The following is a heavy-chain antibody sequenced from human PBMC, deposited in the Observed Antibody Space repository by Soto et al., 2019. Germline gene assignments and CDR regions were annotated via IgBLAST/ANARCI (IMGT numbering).Heavy chain of an antibody. V-gene: IGHV5-51*01. J-gene: IGHJ6*02. CDR2: IYPGDSDT. CDR3: ARLGFNYDFLSGYYNVHHYYGIDV. Sequence: GESLKISCKGSGYSFTSYWISWVRQMPGEGLEWVGIIYPGDSDTRYSPSFQGQVTISADKSINSVYLQWSSLKASDTATYYCARLGFNYDFLSGYYNVHHYYGIDVWGQGTTVTVSS. D-gene: IGHD3-3*01. CDR1: GYSFTSYW.